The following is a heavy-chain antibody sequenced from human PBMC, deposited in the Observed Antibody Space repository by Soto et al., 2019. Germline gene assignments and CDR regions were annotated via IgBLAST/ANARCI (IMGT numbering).Heavy chain of an antibody. D-gene: IGHD5-18*01. Sequence: SETLSLTCTVSGDSVTSGDYYWSWIRQPPGKGLEWIGYIYYSGNTNYSPSLKSRVAISLDTSHNQFSLKLSSVTAADTAVYFCERLTVDTYMTYWFDPCGQGTLVTVSS. CDR2: IYYSGNT. CDR3: ERLTVDTYMTYWFDP. V-gene: IGHV4-61*08. CDR1: GDSVTSGDYY. J-gene: IGHJ5*01.